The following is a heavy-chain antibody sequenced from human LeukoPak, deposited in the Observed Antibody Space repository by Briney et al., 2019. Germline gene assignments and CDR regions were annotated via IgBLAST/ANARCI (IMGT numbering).Heavy chain of an antibody. CDR3: ARMTPDSPSFDY. Sequence: SGPALVKPTQPLTLTFTFSGFSLSTPAMCVTWIRQPPGKALEWLARIDWDDDKFYSPSLRTRLTISKDTPKNQVVLRMTNMDPVDTGTYYCARMTPDSPSFDYWGQGALITVSS. CDR1: GFSLSTPAMC. V-gene: IGHV2-70*17. D-gene: IGHD2-15*01. CDR2: IDWDDDK. J-gene: IGHJ4*02.